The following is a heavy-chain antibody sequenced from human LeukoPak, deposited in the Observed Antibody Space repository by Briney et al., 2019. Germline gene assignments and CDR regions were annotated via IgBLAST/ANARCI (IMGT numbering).Heavy chain of an antibody. CDR2: IKSKPDGGTT. J-gene: IGHJ6*03. Sequence: PGGSLRLSCAASGFTFSNAWMNWVRQAPGKGLEWVGRIKSKPDGGTTDYAAPVKGRFTISRDDSKTTLYLQMNSLKTEDTAVYYCTTGLGGSSWDYYYYYMDVWGKGTPVTVSS. CDR1: GFTFSNAW. CDR3: TTGLGGSSWDYYYYYMDV. V-gene: IGHV3-15*07. D-gene: IGHD1-26*01.